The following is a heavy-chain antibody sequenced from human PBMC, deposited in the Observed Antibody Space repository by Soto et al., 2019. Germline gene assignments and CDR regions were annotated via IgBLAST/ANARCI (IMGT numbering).Heavy chain of an antibody. D-gene: IGHD5-18*01. J-gene: IGHJ3*02. Sequence: PGGSLRLSCAASGFTFSGSAMHWVRQASGKGLEWVGRIRSKANSYATAYAASVKGRFTISRDDSKNTAYLQMNSLKTEDTAVYYCTRVDTAMVTPGAFDIWGQGTMVTVSS. V-gene: IGHV3-73*01. CDR3: TRVDTAMVTPGAFDI. CDR1: GFTFSGSA. CDR2: IRSKANSYAT.